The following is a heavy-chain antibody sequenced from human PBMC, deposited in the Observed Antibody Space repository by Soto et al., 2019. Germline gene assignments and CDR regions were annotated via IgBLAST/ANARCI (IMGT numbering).Heavy chain of an antibody. J-gene: IGHJ6*02. CDR1: GFTFSSYS. V-gene: IGHV3-21*01. CDR3: ARDGDSSGYYGMDV. CDR2: ISSSSSYI. Sequence: PGGSLRLSCAASGFTFSSYSMNWVRQAPGKGLEWVSSISSSSSYIYYADSVKGRFTISRDNAKNSLYLQMNSLRAEDTAVYYCARDGDSSGYYGMDVWGQGTTVTVSS. D-gene: IGHD3-22*01.